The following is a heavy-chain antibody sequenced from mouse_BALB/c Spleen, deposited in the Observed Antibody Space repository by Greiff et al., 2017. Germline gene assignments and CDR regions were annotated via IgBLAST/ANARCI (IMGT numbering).Heavy chain of an antibody. Sequence: VQLKESGAELVRPGALVKLSCKASGFNIKDYYMHWVKQRPEQGLEWIGWIDPENGNTIYDPKFQGKASITADTSSNTAYLQLSSLTSEDTAVYYCARTDYYGSSLFAYWGQGTLVTVSA. CDR3: ARTDYYGSSLFAY. V-gene: IGHV14-1*02. CDR2: IDPENGNT. J-gene: IGHJ3*01. CDR1: GFNIKDYY. D-gene: IGHD1-1*01.